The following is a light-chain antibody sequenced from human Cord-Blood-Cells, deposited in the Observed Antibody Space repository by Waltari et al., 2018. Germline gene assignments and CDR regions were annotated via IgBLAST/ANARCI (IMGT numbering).Light chain of an antibody. J-gene: IGLJ3*02. Sequence: QSALTQPAPVSGSPGQSRPISCTGTSCDVGRYTLVSWYQQHPGKAPKPMIYEGSKRPSGVSNRFSGSKSGNTASLTISGLQAEDEADYYCCSYAGSRVFGGGTKLTVL. V-gene: IGLV2-23*01. CDR2: EGS. CDR3: CSYAGSRV. CDR1: SCDVGRYTL.